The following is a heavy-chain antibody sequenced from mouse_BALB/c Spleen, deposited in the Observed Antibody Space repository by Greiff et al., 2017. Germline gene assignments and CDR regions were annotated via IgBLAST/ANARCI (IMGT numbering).Heavy chain of an antibody. CDR2: INPSNGGT. CDR3: TRNGLLRAMDY. V-gene: IGHV1S81*02. D-gene: IGHD2-3*01. CDR1: GYTFTSYY. J-gene: IGHJ4*01. Sequence: QVQLQQSGAELVKPGASVKLSCKASGYTFTSYYMHWVKQRPGQGLEWIGEINPSNGGTNYNEKFKSKATLTVDKSSSTAYMQLSSLTSEDSAVYYCTRNGLLRAMDYWGQGTSVTVSS.